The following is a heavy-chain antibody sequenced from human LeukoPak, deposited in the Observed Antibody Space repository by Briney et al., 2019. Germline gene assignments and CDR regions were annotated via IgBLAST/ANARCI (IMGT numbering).Heavy chain of an antibody. CDR1: GFSFSTSW. D-gene: IGHD1-1*01. V-gene: IGHV3-7*01. J-gene: IGHJ4*02. Sequence: PGGSLRLSCAASGFSFSTSWMTWVRQAPGKGLEWVANIRRDGGEIYYMDSVKGRFAISRDNAKNSLYLQMNSLRVEDTAVHYCVRDGDDWNDFDHWGQGTLVTVSS. CDR3: VRDGDDWNDFDH. CDR2: IRRDGGEI.